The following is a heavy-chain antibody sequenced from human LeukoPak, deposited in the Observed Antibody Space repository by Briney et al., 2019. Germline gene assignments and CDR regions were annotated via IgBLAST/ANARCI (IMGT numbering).Heavy chain of an antibody. J-gene: IGHJ4*02. V-gene: IGHV3-48*03. CDR1: GFTFSSYE. CDR2: ISSRYTST. Sequence: GGSLGLSCAASGFTFSSYEMNWVREAPGKGLEWISYISSRYTSTSYADSVKGRFTISRDNAKNSLYLQMNSLRAEDTAVYYCARDSGYCSGGTCNHFDYWGQGTLVTVSA. CDR3: ARDSGYCSGGTCNHFDY. D-gene: IGHD2-15*01.